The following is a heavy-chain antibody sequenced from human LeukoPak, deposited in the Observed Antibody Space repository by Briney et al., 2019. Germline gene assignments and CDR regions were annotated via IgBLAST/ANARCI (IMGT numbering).Heavy chain of an antibody. CDR1: GYTFTSYY. V-gene: IGHV1-46*01. J-gene: IGHJ5*02. D-gene: IGHD1-26*01. CDR2: INPSGGST. Sequence: GASVKVSCKASGYTFTSYYMHWVRQAPGQGLEWMGIINPSGGSTSYAQKFQGRVTMTRDTSTSTVYMELSSLRSEDTAVYYCATERVGANWFDPWGQGTLVTVSS. CDR3: ATERVGANWFDP.